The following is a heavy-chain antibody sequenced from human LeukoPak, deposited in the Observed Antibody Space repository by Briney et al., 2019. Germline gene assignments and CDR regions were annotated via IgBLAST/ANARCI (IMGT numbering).Heavy chain of an antibody. CDR1: GFIFSSYS. Sequence: GGSLRLSCAAAGFIFSSYSMHWVRQAPGKGLEWVAVIWYDGSNKYYADSVKGRFTISRDNSKNTLYLQMNSLRAEDTAVYYCARDQAAAGNNWFDPWGQGTLVTVSS. D-gene: IGHD6-13*01. CDR2: IWYDGSNK. V-gene: IGHV3-33*08. J-gene: IGHJ5*02. CDR3: ARDQAAAGNNWFDP.